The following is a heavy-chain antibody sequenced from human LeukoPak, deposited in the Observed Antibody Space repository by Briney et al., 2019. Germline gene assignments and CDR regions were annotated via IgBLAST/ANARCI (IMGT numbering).Heavy chain of an antibody. CDR3: ARSLVVVTALVDY. D-gene: IGHD2-21*02. V-gene: IGHV3-21*01. CDR1: GFIFNNYG. Sequence: GGSLRLSCSASGFIFNNYGMNWVRQAPGKGLEWVSSISSSSSYIYYADSVKGRFTISRDNAKNSLYLQMNSLRAEDTAVYYCARSLVVVTALVDYWGQGTLVTVSS. J-gene: IGHJ4*02. CDR2: ISSSSSYI.